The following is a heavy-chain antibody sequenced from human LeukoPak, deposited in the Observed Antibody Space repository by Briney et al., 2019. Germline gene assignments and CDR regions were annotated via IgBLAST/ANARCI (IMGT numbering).Heavy chain of an antibody. CDR2: ISYDGSNK. CDR1: GFTFSSYA. V-gene: IGHV3-30*04. CDR3: AKDDAYLTQLLCLHCDY. D-gene: IGHD2-2*01. Sequence: PGGSLRLSCAASGFTFSSYAMHWVRPAPGKGLEWVAVISYDGSNKYYADSVKGRFTISRGNSKNTLYLQMNSLRAEDTAVYYCAKDDAYLTQLLCLHCDYWGQGTLVTVSS. J-gene: IGHJ4*02.